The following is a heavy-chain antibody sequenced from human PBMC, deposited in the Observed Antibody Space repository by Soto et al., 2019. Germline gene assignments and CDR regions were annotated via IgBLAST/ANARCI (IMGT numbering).Heavy chain of an antibody. CDR3: ARWTYRSGWDDAFEI. Sequence: SETLSLTCTVSGVSINAYYWSWIRQPPGKGLEWIGYIYYTGTPTYDPSLKSRVTISVDRSNNQFSLKLSSVTAADMAVYYCARWTYRSGWDDAFEIWGQGTMVTVSS. CDR1: GVSINAYY. V-gene: IGHV4-59*08. D-gene: IGHD6-19*01. CDR2: IYYTGTP. J-gene: IGHJ3*02.